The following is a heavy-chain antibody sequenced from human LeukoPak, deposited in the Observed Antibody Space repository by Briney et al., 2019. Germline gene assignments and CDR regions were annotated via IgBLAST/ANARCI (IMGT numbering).Heavy chain of an antibody. V-gene: IGHV3-11*04. J-gene: IGHJ4*02. Sequence: GGTLRLSCTASGFIFSDYYVSWICKAPPTGLEWVSYISKSGDTIYYADSVKGRFTISRDNAQNYLFLQMNSLIADDTAIYYFASALLGIILSYWGRGTLVIVSS. CDR1: GFIFSDYY. CDR3: ASALLGIILSY. CDR2: ISKSGDTI. D-gene: IGHD7-27*01.